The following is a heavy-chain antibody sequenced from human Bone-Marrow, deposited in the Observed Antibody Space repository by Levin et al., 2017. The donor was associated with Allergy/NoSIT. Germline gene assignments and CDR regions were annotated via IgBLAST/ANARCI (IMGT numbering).Heavy chain of an antibody. J-gene: IGHJ5*02. CDR3: VRDRVFGAFDP. CDR2: ISSSGSTI. Sequence: GGSLRLSCAASGFTFSDYYMSWIRQAPGKGLEWVSYISSSGSTIYYADSVKGRFTISRDNAKNSLYLQMNSLRAEDTAVYYCVRDRVFGAFDPWGQGTLVTVSS. CDR1: GFTFSDYY. D-gene: IGHD3-3*01. V-gene: IGHV3-11*01.